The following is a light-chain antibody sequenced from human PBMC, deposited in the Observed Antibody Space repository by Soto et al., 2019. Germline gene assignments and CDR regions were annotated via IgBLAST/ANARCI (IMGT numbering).Light chain of an antibody. CDR3: QVWDTISDHYV. J-gene: IGLJ1*01. V-gene: IGLV3-21*02. Sequence: ELTQPPSVSVAPGQTARITCGGNNIESKSVHWYQQRPGQAPVLVIYVDSDRPSGIPDRFSASTSGNTAALTISRVEAGDEADYYCQVWDTISDHYVFGSGTKLTVL. CDR2: VDS. CDR1: NIESKS.